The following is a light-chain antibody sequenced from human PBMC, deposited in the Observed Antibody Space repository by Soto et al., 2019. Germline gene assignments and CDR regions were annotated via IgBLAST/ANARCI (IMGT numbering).Light chain of an antibody. CDR1: QSVRDNY. V-gene: IGKV3-20*01. CDR3: QQYGGSPRT. Sequence: IVLTQAPATLALSPGEGATLSCRASQSVRDNYLAWYQQKPGQAPSLLIFDTSRRATGIPDRFSGSGSGTDFTLTISRLEPEDFAVYYCQQYGGSPRTFGQGTKVDI. J-gene: IGKJ1*01. CDR2: DTS.